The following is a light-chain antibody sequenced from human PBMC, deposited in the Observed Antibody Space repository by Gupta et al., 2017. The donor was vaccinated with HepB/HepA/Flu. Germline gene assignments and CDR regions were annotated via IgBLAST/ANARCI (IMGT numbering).Light chain of an antibody. CDR3: NSRDSSGNQWV. J-gene: IGLJ2*01. V-gene: IGLV3-19*01. CDR2: GKN. CDR1: SLRRYY. Sequence: SSKLPQDPAVSVPLGQTARITCQGDSLRRYYASWYQQKPGQAPVLVFYGKNKRPSGIPDRFSGSSSGNTASLTITGAQAEDEADYYGNSRDSSGNQWVFGGGTKLTVL.